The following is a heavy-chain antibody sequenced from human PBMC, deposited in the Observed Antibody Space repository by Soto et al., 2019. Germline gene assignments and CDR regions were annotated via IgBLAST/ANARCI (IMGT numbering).Heavy chain of an antibody. CDR1: GFTFSDYG. Sequence: GGSLRLSCAASGFTFSDYGMSWVRQAPGKGLEWVSSISGSGGSRYYADSVKGRFTISRDNSKNTLYLQMNSLRAEDTALFYCAKYGRVRLTTGFDYWGQGTPVTVSS. CDR2: ISGSGGSR. V-gene: IGHV3-23*01. D-gene: IGHD4-4*01. CDR3: AKYGRVRLTTGFDY. J-gene: IGHJ4*02.